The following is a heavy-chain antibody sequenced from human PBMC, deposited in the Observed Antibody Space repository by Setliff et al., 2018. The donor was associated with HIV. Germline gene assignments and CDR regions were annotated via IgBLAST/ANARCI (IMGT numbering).Heavy chain of an antibody. V-gene: IGHV4-4*07. J-gene: IGHJ5*02. CDR3: ARSIHGGGSEPFDT. Sequence: SETLSLTCSVSGASLQSYYWSWIRQPAGEGLQWIGRIYYVGWSKYNPSLEDRVTMSVDTSNNQFSLSLRSVTAADTAIYYCARSIHGGGSEPFDTWGQGILVTVPQ. D-gene: IGHD3-10*01. CDR2: IYYVGWS. CDR1: GASLQSYY.